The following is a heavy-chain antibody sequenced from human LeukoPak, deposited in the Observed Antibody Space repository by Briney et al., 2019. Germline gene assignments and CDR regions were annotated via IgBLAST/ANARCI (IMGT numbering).Heavy chain of an antibody. V-gene: IGHV4-59*01. Sequence: SETLSLTCTVSGDSISNYYRSWIRQPPGKRLQRFLYIYSSGSTKYDRYLKSRVTISVDTTKNQFSLNVSSVTAADTAVYYCARVSHPSGKNWFFDYWGQGTLFTVSS. CDR1: GDSISNYY. J-gene: IGHJ4*02. CDR2: IYSSGST. D-gene: IGHD3-9*01. CDR3: ARVSHPSGKNWFFDY.